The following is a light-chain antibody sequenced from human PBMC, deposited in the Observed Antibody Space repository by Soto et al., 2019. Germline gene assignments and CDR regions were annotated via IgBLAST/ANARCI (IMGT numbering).Light chain of an antibody. J-gene: IGKJ1*01. V-gene: IGKV2-30*02. Sequence: DVGMTQSPLSLPVTLGQPASISCRSSQSLVHSDGNTYLNWFQQRPGQSPRRLIYRVSNRDSGVPDRVSGSGSGTDFTLNISRVEAEDVGVYYCLQGTHWPWTFGHGTKVEIK. CDR2: RVS. CDR1: QSLVHSDGNTY. CDR3: LQGTHWPWT.